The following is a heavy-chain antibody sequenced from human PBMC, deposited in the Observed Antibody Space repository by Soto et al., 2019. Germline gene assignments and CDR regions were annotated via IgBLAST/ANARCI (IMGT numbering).Heavy chain of an antibody. Sequence: QVQLVQSGAEVKKPGASVKVSCKASGYTFSSYGLSWVRHAPGQGLAWMGWISAYNGNTNYAQKLQGRSTMTTDTSTSTAYMELRSLSSADTAVYYCARLDSSGWPQYFQHWGQGTLVTVSS. CDR3: ARLDSSGWPQYFQH. CDR1: GYTFSSYG. CDR2: ISAYNGNT. D-gene: IGHD6-19*01. J-gene: IGHJ1*01. V-gene: IGHV1-18*01.